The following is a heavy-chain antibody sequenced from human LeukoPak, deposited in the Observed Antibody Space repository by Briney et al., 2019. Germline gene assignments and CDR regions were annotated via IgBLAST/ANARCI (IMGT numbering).Heavy chain of an antibody. Sequence: ASVKVSCKASGYTFTGYYMHWVRQAPGQGLEWMGWINPNSGGTNYAQKFQGRVTMTRDTSISTAYMELSRLRSDDTAVYYCARDRADSSGYADALDIWGQGIMVTVSS. J-gene: IGHJ3*02. CDR1: GYTFTGYY. V-gene: IGHV1-2*02. CDR3: ARDRADSSGYADALDI. CDR2: INPNSGGT. D-gene: IGHD3-22*01.